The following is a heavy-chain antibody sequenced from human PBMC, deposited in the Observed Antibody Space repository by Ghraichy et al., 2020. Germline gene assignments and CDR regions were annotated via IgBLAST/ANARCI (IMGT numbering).Heavy chain of an antibody. D-gene: IGHD4-17*01. CDR1: GFSFSSYA. J-gene: IGHJ6*02. V-gene: IGHV3-23*01. Sequence: GGSLRLSCAASGFSFSSYAMSWARQAPGKGLEWVSAISGSGGSTYYADSVKGRFTISRDNSKNTLYLQMNSLRAEDTAVYYCAKSLRADSYHSYDMDVWGQGTTVTVSS. CDR2: ISGSGGST. CDR3: AKSLRADSYHSYDMDV.